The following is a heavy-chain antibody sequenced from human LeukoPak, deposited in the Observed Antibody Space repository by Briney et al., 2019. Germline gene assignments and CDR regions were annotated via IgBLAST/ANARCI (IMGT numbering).Heavy chain of an antibody. Sequence: SETLSLTCSVSGGSISLSYYYWGWIRQPPGKALEWIGSVYYSGTTSYNPSLKSRVTTSVDTSKNQFSLKLSSVTAADTAVYYCAREGEWDLPFDYWGQGTLVTVSS. CDR2: VYYSGTT. CDR1: GGSISLSYYY. J-gene: IGHJ4*02. CDR3: AREGEWDLPFDY. D-gene: IGHD1-26*01. V-gene: IGHV4-39*07.